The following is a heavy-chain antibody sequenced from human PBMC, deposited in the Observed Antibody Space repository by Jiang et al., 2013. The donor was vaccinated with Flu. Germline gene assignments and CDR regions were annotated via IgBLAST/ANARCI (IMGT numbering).Heavy chain of an antibody. J-gene: IGHJ4*02. CDR3: VKGSSTHDYLDY. V-gene: IGHV1-24*01. CDR2: FDPEDGET. CDR1: GYTLTELS. Sequence: GAEVKKPGASVKVSCKVSGYTLTELSMHWVRQAPGKGLEWMGGFDPEDGETIYAQKFQGRVTMTEDTSTDTAYMELSSLRSEDTAVYYCVKGSSTHDYLDYWGQGTLVTVSS.